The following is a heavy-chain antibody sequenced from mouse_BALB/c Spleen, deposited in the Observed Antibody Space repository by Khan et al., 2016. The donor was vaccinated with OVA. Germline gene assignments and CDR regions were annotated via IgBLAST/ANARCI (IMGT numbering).Heavy chain of an antibody. D-gene: IGHD2-14*01. CDR2: IWAGGST. Sequence: QVQLKESGPGLVAPSQSLSITCTVSGCSLTSYGVHWVRQPPGKGLEWVGVIWAGGSTNYKSALMSRLSIRKDNSKSQVFLKMNSLQTDDTAMYYCARALPYYRYDGYAMDYWGQGIAVTVSS. J-gene: IGHJ4*01. V-gene: IGHV2-9*02. CDR3: ARALPYYRYDGYAMDY. CDR1: GCSLTSYG.